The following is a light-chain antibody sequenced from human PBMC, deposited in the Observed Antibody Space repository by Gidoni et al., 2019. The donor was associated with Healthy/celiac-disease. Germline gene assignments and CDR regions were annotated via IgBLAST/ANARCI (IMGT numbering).Light chain of an antibody. Sequence: QAVVTQEPSLTVSPGGTVTLTCGSSTGAVTSGHYPYWFQQKPGQAPRTLIYDTSSKHSWTPARFSGSLLGGKAALTLSGAQPEDEADYYCFLSYSGASLVVFGGGTKLTVL. CDR3: FLSYSGASLVV. CDR2: DTS. V-gene: IGLV7-46*01. CDR1: TGAVTSGHY. J-gene: IGLJ2*01.